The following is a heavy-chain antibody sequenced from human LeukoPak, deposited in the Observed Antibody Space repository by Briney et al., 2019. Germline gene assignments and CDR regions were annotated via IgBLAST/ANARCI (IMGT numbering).Heavy chain of an antibody. J-gene: IGHJ6*03. V-gene: IGHV4-39*07. CDR3: ARARGYSYGYYYYYYYMDV. Sequence: SETLSLTCTVSGGSISRSSYYWGWIRQPPGKGLEWIGSIYYSGSTNYNPSLKSRVTISVDTSKNQFSLKLSSVTAADTAVYYCARARGYSYGYYYYYYYMDVWGKGTTVTISS. CDR2: IYYSGST. D-gene: IGHD5-18*01. CDR1: GGSISRSSYY.